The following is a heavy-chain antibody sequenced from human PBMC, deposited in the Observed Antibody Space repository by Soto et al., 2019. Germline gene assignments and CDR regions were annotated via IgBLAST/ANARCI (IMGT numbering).Heavy chain of an antibody. D-gene: IGHD6-13*01. J-gene: IGHJ6*02. CDR3: ARYSSSWPGTNCCMDV. CDR1: DASISSYY. CDR2: IYYSGST. Sequence: PSETLSLTCTVSDASISSYYWSWIRQSPGKGLEWIGYIYYSGSTNGNPSLKSRVTISIDTSKNQFSLKLNSVTAADTAVYYCARYSSSWPGTNCCMDVWGQGTTVTVSS. V-gene: IGHV4-59*01.